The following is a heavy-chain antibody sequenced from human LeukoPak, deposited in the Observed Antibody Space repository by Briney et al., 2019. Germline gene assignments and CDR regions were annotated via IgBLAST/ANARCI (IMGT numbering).Heavy chain of an antibody. D-gene: IGHD4-17*01. CDR2: IIPDGDSP. Sequence: GGSLRLSCAASGFTFSNHPMHCVRQAPGKGLESVSVIIPDGDSPNYENSVKGRFTIYRDNSKNTLHLQMGSLRVEDMAVYYCARESIGDYDYWGQGTLVNVSS. CDR3: ARESIGDYDY. J-gene: IGHJ4*02. V-gene: IGHV3-64*01. CDR1: GFTFSNHP.